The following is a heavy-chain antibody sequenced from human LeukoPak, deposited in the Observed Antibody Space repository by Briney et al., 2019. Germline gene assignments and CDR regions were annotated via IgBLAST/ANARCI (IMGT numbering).Heavy chain of an antibody. CDR3: VCLGLGGLSLD. D-gene: IGHD3-16*01. CDR2: ISGSGGNT. Sequence: GGSLRLSCAASGFTFSDYAMSWVRQAPGKGLEWVSAISGSGGNTDYADSVKGRFTISRDNSKNTLYLQMNSLRVEDTAVYYCVCLGLGGLSLDWGQGTLVTVSS. V-gene: IGHV3-23*01. CDR1: GFTFSDYA. J-gene: IGHJ4*02.